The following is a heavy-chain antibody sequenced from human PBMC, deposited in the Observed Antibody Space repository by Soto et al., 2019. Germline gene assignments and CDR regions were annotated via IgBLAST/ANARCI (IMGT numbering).Heavy chain of an antibody. CDR1: GFTFSNAW. J-gene: IGHJ4*02. CDR2: IKSKTDGGTT. V-gene: IGHV3-15*01. CDR3: TTYTESGYNVY. Sequence: EVQLVESGGGLVKPGGSLRLSCAAYGFTFSNAWMSWVRQAPGKGPEWVGRIKSKTDGGTTDYAAPVKGRFTISRDDSKNTLYLQMNSLKTGDTAVYYCTTYTESGYNVYWGQGTLVTVSS. D-gene: IGHD5-12*01.